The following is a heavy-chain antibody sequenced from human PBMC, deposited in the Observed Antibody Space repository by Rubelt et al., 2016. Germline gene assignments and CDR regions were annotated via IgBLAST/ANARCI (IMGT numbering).Heavy chain of an antibody. Sequence: QVQLVQSGAEVKKPGASVKVSCKASGYTFTSYYMHWVRQAPGQRLEWMGIINPRGGSTSYALKFQVRVTMTRDTSTSTVYMELSSLRSEDTAVYYCARSPRYDFEDNWFDPWGQGTLVTVSS. V-gene: IGHV1-46*01. CDR2: INPRGGST. J-gene: IGHJ5*02. D-gene: IGHD3-3*01. CDR3: ARSPRYDFEDNWFDP. CDR1: GYTFTSYY.